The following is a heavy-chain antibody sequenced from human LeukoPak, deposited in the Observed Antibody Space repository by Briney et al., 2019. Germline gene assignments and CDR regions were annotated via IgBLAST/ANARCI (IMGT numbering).Heavy chain of an antibody. CDR3: ARGTPRQYYDILTGYKFDY. D-gene: IGHD3-9*01. CDR1: GFTFSSYG. Sequence: PGGSLRLSCAASGFTFSSYGMSWVRQAPGKGLEWVSAISGSGGSTYYADSVKGRFTISRDNSKNTLYLQMNSLRAEDTAVYYCARGTPRQYYDILTGYKFDYWGQGTLVTVSS. V-gene: IGHV3-23*01. J-gene: IGHJ4*02. CDR2: ISGSGGST.